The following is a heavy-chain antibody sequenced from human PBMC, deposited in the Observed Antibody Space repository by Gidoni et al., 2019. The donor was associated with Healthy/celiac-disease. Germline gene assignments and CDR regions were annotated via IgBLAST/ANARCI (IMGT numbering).Heavy chain of an antibody. CDR3: ARLSGSYPYFDY. J-gene: IGHJ4*02. V-gene: IGHV4-39*01. CDR1: GGSISSSSYY. CDR2: IYYSGST. Sequence: QLQLQESGPGLVKPSETLSLTCTVSGGSISSSSYYWGWIRQPPGKGLEWIGSIYYSGSTYYNPSLKSRVTISVDTSKNQFSLKLSSVTAADTAVYYCARLSGSYPYFDYWGQGTLVTVSS. D-gene: IGHD1-26*01.